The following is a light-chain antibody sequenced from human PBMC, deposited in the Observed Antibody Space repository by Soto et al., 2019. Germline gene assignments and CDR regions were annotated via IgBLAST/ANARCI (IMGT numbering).Light chain of an antibody. V-gene: IGLV2-8*01. CDR3: SSHAGNNMV. CDR1: SSDVGGYNY. J-gene: IGLJ2*01. Sequence: QSALTQPPSASGSPGQSVTISCTGTSSDVGGYNYVSWYQQHPGKTPKLMIYDVNKRPSGVPDRFSGSKSGNTASLTISGLQGEDEADYYCSSHAGNNMVFGGGTKLTVL. CDR2: DVN.